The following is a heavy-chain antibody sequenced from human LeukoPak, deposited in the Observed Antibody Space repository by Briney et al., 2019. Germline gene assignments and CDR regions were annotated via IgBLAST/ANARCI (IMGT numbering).Heavy chain of an antibody. V-gene: IGHV4-59*01. CDR3: ARSRDGYNDPAFDI. CDR2: SHYSGST. Sequence: SETLSLTCAVSGGSISSYFWTWIRQPPGKGLEWIGYSHYSGSTNHSPSLKSRVTISVDTSKNQFSLKLSSVTAADTAVYYCARSRDGYNDPAFDIWGQGTMATVSS. J-gene: IGHJ3*02. D-gene: IGHD5-24*01. CDR1: GGSISSYF.